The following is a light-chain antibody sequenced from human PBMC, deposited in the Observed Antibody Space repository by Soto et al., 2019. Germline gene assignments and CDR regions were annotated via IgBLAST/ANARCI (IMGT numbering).Light chain of an antibody. CDR3: QQSYSTPVT. Sequence: DVQMTQSPSTLSASDGDRVTITCRASQTISSWLAWYQQKPGKAPKLLIYKASTLKSGVPSRFSGSGSGTEFTLTISSLQPDDFATYYCQQSYSTPVTFGQGTRLEIK. J-gene: IGKJ5*01. CDR2: KAS. CDR1: QTISSW. V-gene: IGKV1-5*03.